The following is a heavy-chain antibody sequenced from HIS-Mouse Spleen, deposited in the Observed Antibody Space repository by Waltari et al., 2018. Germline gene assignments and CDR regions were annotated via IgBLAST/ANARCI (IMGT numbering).Heavy chain of an antibody. CDR1: GFTFSSYW. Sequence: EVQLVESGGGLVQPGGSLRLSCAASGFTFSSYWMSWVRQAPGEGLGWVGNIKQDGSGNYYVDSVKCRFTISRDNAKNSLYLQMNSLRAEDTAVYYCAGRDVDAFDIWGQGTMVTVSS. V-gene: IGHV3-7*01. J-gene: IGHJ3*02. CDR2: IKQDGSGN. CDR3: AGRDVDAFDI.